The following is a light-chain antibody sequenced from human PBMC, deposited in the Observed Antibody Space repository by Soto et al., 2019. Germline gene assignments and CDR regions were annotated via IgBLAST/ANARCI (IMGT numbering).Light chain of an antibody. CDR1: SSNIGSNY. CDR3: AAWDDSLSGVV. Sequence: QPVLTQPPSASGTPGQRVTISCSGSSSNIGSNYVYWYQQFPGTAPKLLIYRNNQRPSGGPDRFSGSKSGTSASLAISGLRSEDEANYYCAAWDDSLSGVVFGGGTKLTVL. V-gene: IGLV1-47*01. J-gene: IGLJ2*01. CDR2: RNN.